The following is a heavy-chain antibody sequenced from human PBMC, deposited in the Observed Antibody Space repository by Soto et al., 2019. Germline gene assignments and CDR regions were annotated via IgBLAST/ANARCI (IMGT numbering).Heavy chain of an antibody. CDR2: ISGGGDYI. D-gene: IGHD3-3*01. Sequence: PGGSLRLSCAASGFTFSSYTMNWVRQAPGRGLEYVSSISGGGDYIYYADSMKGRFTISRDNAKNSLYLQINSLTDEDTAVYYCARDTSGARPGFDYWGQGTLVTVSS. CDR1: GFTFSSYT. J-gene: IGHJ4*02. V-gene: IGHV3-21*01. CDR3: ARDTSGARPGFDY.